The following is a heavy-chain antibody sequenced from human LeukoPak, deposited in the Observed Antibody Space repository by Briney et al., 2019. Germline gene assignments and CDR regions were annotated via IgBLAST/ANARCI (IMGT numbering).Heavy chain of an antibody. CDR1: GGSISSGSYY. D-gene: IGHD2-2*02. V-gene: IGHV4-61*02. J-gene: IGHJ4*02. Sequence: SQTLSLTRTVSGGSISSGSYYWSWIRQPAGKGLEWIGRIYTSGSTNYNPSLKSRVTISVDTSKNQFSLKLSSVTAADTAVYYCAREGPPGCSSTSCYTDYWGQGTLVTVSS. CDR2: IYTSGST. CDR3: AREGPPGCSSTSCYTDY.